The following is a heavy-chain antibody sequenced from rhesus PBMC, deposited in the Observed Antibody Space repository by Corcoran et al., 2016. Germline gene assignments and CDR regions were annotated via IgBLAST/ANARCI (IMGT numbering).Heavy chain of an antibody. CDR3: ARDGPYDY. V-gene: IGHV4-106*01. CDR1: GGSISDDYF. J-gene: IGHJ4*01. Sequence: QVQLQESGPGLVKPSETLSLTCAVSGGSISDDYFWSWSSQPPGKGLEWIGYIYGATGGANYHPSLKYRVTVSIDPSKNQFSLRLSSVTAADTAVYYCARDGPYDYWGPGVLVTVSS. CDR2: IYGATGGA.